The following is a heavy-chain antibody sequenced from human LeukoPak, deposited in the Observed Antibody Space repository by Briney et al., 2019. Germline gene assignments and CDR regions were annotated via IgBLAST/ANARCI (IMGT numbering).Heavy chain of an antibody. CDR1: GFTFSSYG. V-gene: IGHV3-30*02. Sequence: GGSLRLSCAASGFTFSSYGMHWVRQAPGKGLEWVAFIRYDGSNKYYADSVKGRFTISRDNSKNTLYLQMNSLRAEDTAVYYCAKDAGGDMWFGESIVWGQGTLVTVSS. D-gene: IGHD3-10*01. J-gene: IGHJ4*02. CDR3: AKDAGGDMWFGESIV. CDR2: IRYDGSNK.